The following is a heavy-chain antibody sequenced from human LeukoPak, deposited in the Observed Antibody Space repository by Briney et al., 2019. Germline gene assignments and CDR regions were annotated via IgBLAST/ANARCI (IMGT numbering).Heavy chain of an antibody. D-gene: IGHD3-10*01. Sequence: GGSLRLSCAASGFTFSSYGMHRVRQAPGKGLEWVAVISYDGSNKYYADSVKGRFTISRDNSKNTLYLQMNSLRAEDTAVYYCATSGIIGGQGTLVTVSS. CDR3: ATSGII. J-gene: IGHJ4*02. CDR1: GFTFSSYG. CDR2: ISYDGSNK. V-gene: IGHV3-30*03.